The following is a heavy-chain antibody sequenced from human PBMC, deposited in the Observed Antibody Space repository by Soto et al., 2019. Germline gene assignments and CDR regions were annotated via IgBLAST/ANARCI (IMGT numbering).Heavy chain of an antibody. V-gene: IGHV4-39*01. J-gene: IGHJ4*02. CDR3: ARRSDSSNLFDY. CDR1: GGSISSGGYY. CDR2: IYYSGST. Sequence: SETLSLTCTVSGGSISSGGYYWSWIRQHPGKGLEWIGCIYYSGSTYYNPSLKSRVTISVDTSKNQFSLKLSSVTAADTAVYYCARRSDSSNLFDYWGQGTLVTVSS. D-gene: IGHD6-13*01.